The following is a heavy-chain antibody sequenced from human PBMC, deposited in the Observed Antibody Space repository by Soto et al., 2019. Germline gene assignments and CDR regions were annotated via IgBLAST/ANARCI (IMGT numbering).Heavy chain of an antibody. Sequence: EVQLVESGGGLVQPGGSLRLSCAASGFTFSSYWMHWVRQAPGKGLVWVSRINSDGSSTSYADSVQGRFTISRDNAKNTLYLRMNSLRAEDTAVYYCAVAVAGPTAIGYWGQGTLVTVSS. J-gene: IGHJ4*02. D-gene: IGHD6-19*01. CDR2: INSDGSST. CDR1: GFTFSSYW. V-gene: IGHV3-74*01. CDR3: AVAVAGPTAIGY.